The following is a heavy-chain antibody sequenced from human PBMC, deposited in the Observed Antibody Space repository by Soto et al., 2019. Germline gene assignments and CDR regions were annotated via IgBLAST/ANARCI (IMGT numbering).Heavy chain of an antibody. Sequence: GGSLRLSCAASGFTFSSYGMHWVRQAPGKGLEWVAVIWYDGSNKYYADSVKGRFTISRDNSKNTLYLQMNSLRAEDTAVYYGAREGYGSGRGWFDPWGQGTLVTVSS. CDR3: AREGYGSGRGWFDP. J-gene: IGHJ5*02. CDR1: GFTFSSYG. CDR2: IWYDGSNK. D-gene: IGHD3-10*01. V-gene: IGHV3-33*01.